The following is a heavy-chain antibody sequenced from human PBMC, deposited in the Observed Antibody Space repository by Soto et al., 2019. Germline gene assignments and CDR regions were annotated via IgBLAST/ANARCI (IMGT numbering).Heavy chain of an antibody. CDR3: ARDLRCCGLDV. J-gene: IGHJ6*02. CDR1: GASMRSYS. Sequence: SETLSLTCNVSGASMRSYSWTWMRLSPGKGLEWIGDIFYSGSSNLDPSLRSRLSISIDTSENKFSLMLKSVTAADTAVYYCARDLRCCGLDVWGQGTTVTVSS. D-gene: IGHD3-9*01. V-gene: IGHV4-59*01. CDR2: IFYSGSS.